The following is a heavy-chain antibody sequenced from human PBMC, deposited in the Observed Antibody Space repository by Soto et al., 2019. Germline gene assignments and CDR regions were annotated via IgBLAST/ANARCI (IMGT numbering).Heavy chain of an antibody. CDR3: TRKVRDYNFDY. D-gene: IGHD4-17*01. J-gene: IGHJ4*02. CDR1: GYTFSDYY. CDR2: INPDSGGT. Sequence: QVQLAQSGAEVKKPGASVKVSCKASGYTFSDYYMHWVRQAPGQGLEWMGWINPDSGGTKYTQKFQVRVTMTRETSISTAYMELSGLRSDDTAVYYCTRKVRDYNFDYWGQGTMVTVSS. V-gene: IGHV1-2*02.